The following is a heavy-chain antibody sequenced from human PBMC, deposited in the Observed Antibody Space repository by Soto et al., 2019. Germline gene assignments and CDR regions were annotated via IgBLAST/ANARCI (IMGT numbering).Heavy chain of an antibody. CDR2: ISVSSDNT. Sequence: EVQLLESGGGLVQPGGSLRLSCAASGFTFSNYAMNWVRQAPGKGLEWVSGISVSSDNTFYADSVTGRFTISRDNSKSTLCLQMNSLRAEDTALYYCAKDSDTKRGPDYWGQGTLVTVSS. CDR1: GFTFSNYA. D-gene: IGHD3-10*01. CDR3: AKDSDTKRGPDY. V-gene: IGHV3-23*01. J-gene: IGHJ4*02.